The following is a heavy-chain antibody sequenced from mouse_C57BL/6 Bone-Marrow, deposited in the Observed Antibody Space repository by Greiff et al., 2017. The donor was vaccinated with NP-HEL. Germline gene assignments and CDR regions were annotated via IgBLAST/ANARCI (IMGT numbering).Heavy chain of an antibody. CDR2: ISYDGNN. Sequence: ESGPGLVKPSQSLSLTCSVTGYSITSGYYWNWIRQFPGNKLEWMGYISYDGNNNYNPSLKNRISITRDTSKNQFFLKLNSVTTEDTATYYCAREGLTNFDYWGQGTTLTVSS. CDR3: AREGLTNFDY. D-gene: IGHD3-3*01. CDR1: GYSITSGYY. V-gene: IGHV3-6*01. J-gene: IGHJ2*01.